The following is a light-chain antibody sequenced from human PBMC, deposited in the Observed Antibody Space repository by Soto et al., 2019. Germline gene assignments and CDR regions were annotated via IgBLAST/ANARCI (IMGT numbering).Light chain of an antibody. CDR2: EVS. CDR3: SSYTSSSLVV. Sequence: QSVLTQPASVSGSPGQSITISCTGTSSDVGGYNYVSWYQQHPGKAPKLMIYEVSNRPSGVSNRFSGSKSGNTASLTISGLQAEDEADYYCSSYTSSSLVVFGGGTKLIVL. J-gene: IGLJ2*01. CDR1: SSDVGGYNY. V-gene: IGLV2-14*01.